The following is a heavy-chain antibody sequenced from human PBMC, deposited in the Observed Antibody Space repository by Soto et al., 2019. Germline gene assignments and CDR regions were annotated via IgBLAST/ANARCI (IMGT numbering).Heavy chain of an antibody. CDR1: GFTFSNAW. Sequence: PGGSLRLSCAASGFTFSNAWMSWVRQAPGKGLEWVGRIKSKTDGGTTDYAAPVKGRFTISRDDSKNTLYLQMNSLKTEDTAVYYCTTLYSYGYRGRGMDVWGQGTTVTVSS. CDR2: IKSKTDGGTT. J-gene: IGHJ6*02. V-gene: IGHV3-15*01. D-gene: IGHD5-18*01. CDR3: TTLYSYGYRGRGMDV.